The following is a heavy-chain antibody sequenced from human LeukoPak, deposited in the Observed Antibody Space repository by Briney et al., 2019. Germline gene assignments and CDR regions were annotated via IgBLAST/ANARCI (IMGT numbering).Heavy chain of an antibody. J-gene: IGHJ4*02. CDR3: ARDYAGSPDY. V-gene: IGHV3-74*03. Sequence: SGGSLRLSCTASGFTFSTYWINWVRQSPGKGLVWVALINGDGSTTTHADSVKGRFTISRDNAKNTAYPQMNSLRDEDTAVYFCARDYAGSPDYWGQGTLVTVSA. CDR2: INGDGSTT. CDR1: GFTFSTYW. D-gene: IGHD3-10*01.